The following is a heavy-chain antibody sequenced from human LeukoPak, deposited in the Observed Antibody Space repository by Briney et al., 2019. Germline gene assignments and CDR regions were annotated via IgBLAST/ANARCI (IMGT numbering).Heavy chain of an antibody. CDR1: GFIVSSNY. V-gene: IGHV3-53*01. CDR2: LYSGGSA. Sequence: PGESLRLSCAASGFIVSSNYMNWVRQAPGKGLEWIAVLYSGGSAYYADSVKGRFTISRDNSKNTLYLQIYSLRAEDTAIYYCARDSETETGWYYYGMDVWGQGTTVTVSS. D-gene: IGHD1-1*01. J-gene: IGHJ6*02. CDR3: ARDSETETGWYYYGMDV.